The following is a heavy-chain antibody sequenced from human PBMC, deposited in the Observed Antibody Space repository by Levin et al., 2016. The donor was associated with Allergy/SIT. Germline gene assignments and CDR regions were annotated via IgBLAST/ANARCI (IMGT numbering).Heavy chain of an antibody. CDR1: GGSISSGGYY. CDR3: ARTVGSGYIPVDY. D-gene: IGHD3-22*01. V-gene: IGHV4-31*03. Sequence: SETLSLTCTVSGGSISSGGYYWSWIRQHPGKGLEWIGYIYYSGSTYYNPSLKSRVTISVDTSKNQFSLKLSSVTAADTAVYYCARTVGSGYIPVDYWGQGTLVTVSS. J-gene: IGHJ4*02. CDR2: IYYSGST.